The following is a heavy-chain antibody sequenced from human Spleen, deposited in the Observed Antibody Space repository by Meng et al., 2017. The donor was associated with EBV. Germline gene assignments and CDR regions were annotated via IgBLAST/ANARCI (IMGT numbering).Heavy chain of an antibody. CDR2: IYWDDDK. Sequence: QIALEESGPTRGKPTQTLTLTCTFSGFLLSNRGEGVCWIRQPPGKALEYLALIYWDDDKSYSPSLKSRLTITKDTSKIQVVLTMTNMDPVDTATYYCSHKPYQGPFESWGQGTLVTVSS. V-gene: IGHV2-5*02. J-gene: IGHJ4*02. CDR1: GFLLSNRGEG. D-gene: IGHD2-2*01. CDR3: SHKPYQGPFES.